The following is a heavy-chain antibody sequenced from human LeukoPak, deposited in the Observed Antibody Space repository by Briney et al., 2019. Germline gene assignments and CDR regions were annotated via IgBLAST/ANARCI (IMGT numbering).Heavy chain of an antibody. D-gene: IGHD2-2*01. J-gene: IGHJ6*02. CDR1: GFTFDDYA. CDR3: AKGRSTSLNYYYYGMDV. CDR2: ISWNSGSI. Sequence: GGSLRLSCAASGFTFDDYAMHWVRQAPGKGLERVSGISWNSGSIGYADSVKGRFTISRDNAKNSLYLQMNSLRAEDTALYYCAKGRSTSLNYYYYGMDVWGQGTTVTVSS. V-gene: IGHV3-9*01.